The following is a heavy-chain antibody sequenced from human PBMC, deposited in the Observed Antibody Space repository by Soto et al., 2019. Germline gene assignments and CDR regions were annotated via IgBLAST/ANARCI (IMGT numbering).Heavy chain of an antibody. CDR1: GGSISGSYYY. D-gene: IGHD1-20*01. CDR2: VFYTGFT. Sequence: LSLTCAVSGGSISGSYYYWAWLRQSPGKGPEWIGSVFYTGFTSYNPSLESRVSVSVDTSKSQFSLKLSAVTAADTAVYYCATSQKGYNWNYFAHWGQGALVTVSS. V-gene: IGHV4-39*01. CDR3: ATSQKGYNWNYFAH. J-gene: IGHJ4*02.